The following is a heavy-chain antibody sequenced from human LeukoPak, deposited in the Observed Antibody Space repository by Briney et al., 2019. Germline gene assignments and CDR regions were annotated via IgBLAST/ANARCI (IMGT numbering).Heavy chain of an antibody. V-gene: IGHV1-69*13. Sequence: GASVKVSCKASGGTFSSYAISWVRQAPGQGLEWMGGIIPIFGTANYAQKFQGRVTITADESTSTAYMEPSSLRSEDTAVYYCARMSPEHYYYYYGMDVWGQGTTVTVSS. CDR3: ARMSPEHYYYYYGMDV. CDR1: GGTFSSYA. J-gene: IGHJ6*02. CDR2: IIPIFGTA.